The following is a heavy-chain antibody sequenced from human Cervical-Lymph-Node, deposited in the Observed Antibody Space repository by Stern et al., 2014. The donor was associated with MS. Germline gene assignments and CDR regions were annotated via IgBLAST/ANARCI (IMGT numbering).Heavy chain of an antibody. CDR2: TRSSSSYI. V-gene: IGHV3-21*01. J-gene: IGHJ3*02. CDR1: GFTFSSYS. CDR3: ARDRYYYDSSGYSHDAFDI. D-gene: IGHD3-22*01. Sequence: EVQLVESGGGLVKPGGSLRLSCAASGFTFSSYSMNWVRQAPGKGLEWVSSTRSSSSYIYYADSVKGRFTISRDNAKNSLYLQMNSLRAEDTAVYYCARDRYYYDSSGYSHDAFDIWGQGTMVTVSS.